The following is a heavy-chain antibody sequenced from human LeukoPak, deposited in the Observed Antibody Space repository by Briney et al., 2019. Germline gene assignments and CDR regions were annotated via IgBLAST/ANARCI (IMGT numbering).Heavy chain of an antibody. V-gene: IGHV4-31*03. J-gene: IGHJ6*02. CDR1: GGSISSGGYY. Sequence: PSETLSLTCTVSGGSISSGGYYWSWIRQHPGKGLEWIGYIYYSGSTYYNPSLKSRVTISVDTPKNQFSLKLSSVTAADTAVYYCARVFGEYCSGGSCYSNYYYYGMDVWGQGTTVTVSS. D-gene: IGHD2-15*01. CDR3: ARVFGEYCSGGSCYSNYYYYGMDV. CDR2: IYYSGST.